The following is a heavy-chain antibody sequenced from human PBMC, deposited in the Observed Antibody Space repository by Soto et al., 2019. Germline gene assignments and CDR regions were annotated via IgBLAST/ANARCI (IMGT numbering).Heavy chain of an antibody. D-gene: IGHD4-17*01. Sequence: ASVKVSCKASGYTFTSYGISWVRQAPGQGLEWMGIINPSGGSTSYAQKFQGRVTMTRDTSTSTVYMELSSLRSEDTAVYYCARGSVTKEMDVWGQGTTVTVSS. J-gene: IGHJ6*02. CDR2: INPSGGST. V-gene: IGHV1-46*01. CDR1: GYTFTSYG. CDR3: ARGSVTKEMDV.